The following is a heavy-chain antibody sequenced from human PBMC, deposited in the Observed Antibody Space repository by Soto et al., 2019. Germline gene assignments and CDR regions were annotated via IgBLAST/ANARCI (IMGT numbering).Heavy chain of an antibody. Sequence: AEENGACKTSGYNFTSYGISWVRQAPGQGLEWMGWISGYNGDTNYAQKVQGRVTMTTDTSTSTAYMELRSLRSDDTAVYYCATGLYVICCWGYYHYYRMDARWKRATVTVSS. CDR1: GYNFTSYG. J-gene: IGHJ6*01. CDR3: ATGLYVICCWGYYHYYRMDA. CDR2: ISGYNGDT. V-gene: IGHV1-18*01. D-gene: IGHD2-2*02.